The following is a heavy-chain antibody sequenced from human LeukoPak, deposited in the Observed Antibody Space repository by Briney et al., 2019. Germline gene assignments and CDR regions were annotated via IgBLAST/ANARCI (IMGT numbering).Heavy chain of an antibody. CDR3: ARAAAGTYYFDY. CDR1: GFTFSSYS. J-gene: IGHJ4*02. D-gene: IGHD6-13*01. CDR2: ISIISSYI. Sequence: GGSLRLSCAASGFTFSSYSMNWVRQAPGKGLEWVSSISIISSYIYYAESVKGRFTISRDNAKTSLYLQMNTLRAEDTAVYYCARAAAGTYYFDYWGQGTLVTVSS. V-gene: IGHV3-21*01.